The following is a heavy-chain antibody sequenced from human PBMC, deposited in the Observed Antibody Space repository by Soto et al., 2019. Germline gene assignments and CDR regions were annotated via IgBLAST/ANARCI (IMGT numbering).Heavy chain of an antibody. CDR2: IWYDGSNK. J-gene: IGHJ6*02. D-gene: IGHD3-10*01. CDR1: GFTFSSYG. CDR3: ARTEGSRISPHYYYGMDV. V-gene: IGHV3-33*01. Sequence: GGSLRLSCAASGFTFSSYGMHWVRQAPDKGLEWVAVIWYDGSNKYYADSVKGRFTISRDNSKNTLYLQMNSLRAEDTAVYYCARTEGSRISPHYYYGMDVWGQGTAVTVSS.